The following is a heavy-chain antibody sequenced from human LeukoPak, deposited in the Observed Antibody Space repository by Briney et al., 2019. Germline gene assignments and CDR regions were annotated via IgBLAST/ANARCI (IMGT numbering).Heavy chain of an antibody. CDR3: ARARYSSSWWFDP. D-gene: IGHD6-6*01. V-gene: IGHV4-34*01. CDR2: INHSGST. Sequence: PSETLSLTCAVYGGSFSGYYWSWIRQPPGKGLEWIGEINHSGSTNYNPSLKSRVTISVDTSKNQFSLKQSSVTAADTAVYYCARARYSSSWWFDPWGQGTLVTVSS. J-gene: IGHJ5*02. CDR1: GGSFSGYY.